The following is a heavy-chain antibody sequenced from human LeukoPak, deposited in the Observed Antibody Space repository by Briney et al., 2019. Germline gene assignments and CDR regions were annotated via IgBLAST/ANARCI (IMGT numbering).Heavy chain of an antibody. J-gene: IGHJ6*02. CDR2: ISYDGSNK. V-gene: IGHV3-30*18. Sequence: PGRSLRLSCAASGFTFSSYGMHWVRQAPGKGLEWVAVISYDGSNKYYADSVKGRFTISRDNSKNTLYLQMNSLRAEDTAVYYCAKDNYGMEVWGQGTTVTVSS. CDR3: AKDNYGMEV. CDR1: GFTFSSYG.